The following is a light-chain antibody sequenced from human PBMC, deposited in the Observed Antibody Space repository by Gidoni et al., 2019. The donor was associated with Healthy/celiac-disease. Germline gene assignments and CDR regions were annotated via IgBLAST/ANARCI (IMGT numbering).Light chain of an antibody. CDR1: SSHIGAGYD. CDR2: GNS. Sequence: QSVLTQPPSVSGAPGQRVTIPCTGSSSHIGAGYDVHWYQPLPGTAPKLLIYGNSNRPSGVPDRFSGSKSGTSASLAITGLQAEDEADYYCQSYDSSLSGSKVFGGGTKLTVL. CDR3: QSYDSSLSGSKV. V-gene: IGLV1-40*01. J-gene: IGLJ3*02.